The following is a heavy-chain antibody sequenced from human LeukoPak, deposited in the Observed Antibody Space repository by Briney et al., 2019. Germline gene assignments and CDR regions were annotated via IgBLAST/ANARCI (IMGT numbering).Heavy chain of an antibody. D-gene: IGHD2-2*01. J-gene: IGHJ4*02. CDR1: GFTFSSYS. CDR2: ISGGGGST. Sequence: GGSLRLSCAASGFTFSSYSMSWVRQAPGKGLEWVSAISGGGGSTYYADSVKGRFTISRDNSKNTLYLQMNSLRAEDTAVYYCAKDLGRYCSSTSCLRPFDYWGQGTLVTVSS. CDR3: AKDLGRYCSSTSCLRPFDY. V-gene: IGHV3-23*01.